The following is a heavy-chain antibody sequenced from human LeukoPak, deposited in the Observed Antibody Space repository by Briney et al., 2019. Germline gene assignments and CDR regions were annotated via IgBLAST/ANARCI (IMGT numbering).Heavy chain of an antibody. J-gene: IGHJ4*02. CDR2: ITADSSTT. V-gene: IGHV3-48*02. CDR1: GFTFSTKS. CDR3: ASRDYFDY. Sequence: GGSLRLSCAVSGFTFSTKSMNWVRQAPGKGLEWVSYITADSSTTYYADSAKGRFTISRDNAKNSLYLRMNSLRDEDTAVCYCASRDYFDYWGQGTLVTVSS.